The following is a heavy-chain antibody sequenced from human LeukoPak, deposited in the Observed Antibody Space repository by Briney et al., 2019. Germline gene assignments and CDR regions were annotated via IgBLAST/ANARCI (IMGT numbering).Heavy chain of an antibody. Sequence: GESLKISCKGSGYSFTNYWIGWVRQMPRKGLEWMGIIYPGDSDTRYSPSFQGQVTISADKSISTAYLQWSSLKASDTAMYYCARQKPSYSGDFDYWGQGTLVTVSS. CDR1: GYSFTNYW. J-gene: IGHJ4*02. CDR3: ARQKPSYSGDFDY. V-gene: IGHV5-51*01. CDR2: IYPGDSDT. D-gene: IGHD3-10*01.